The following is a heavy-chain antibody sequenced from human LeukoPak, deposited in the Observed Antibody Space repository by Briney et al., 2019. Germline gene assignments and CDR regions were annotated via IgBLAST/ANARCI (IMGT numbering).Heavy chain of an antibody. D-gene: IGHD5-18*01. J-gene: IGHJ4*02. Sequence: GGTLRLSCAASGFTFSNYGMSWVRQAPGKGLEWVSAISGSGGSTYYADSVKGRFTISRDNSKNTLYLQMNSLRAEDTAVYYCAKDSSRRIQLWLEYFDYWGQGTLVTVSS. CDR1: GFTFSNYG. CDR3: AKDSSRRIQLWLEYFDY. CDR2: ISGSGGST. V-gene: IGHV3-23*01.